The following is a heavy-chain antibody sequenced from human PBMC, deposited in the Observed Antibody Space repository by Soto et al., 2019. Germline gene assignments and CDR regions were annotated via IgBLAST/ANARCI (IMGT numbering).Heavy chain of an antibody. CDR1: GFTFGTYW. J-gene: IGHJ4*01. D-gene: IGHD7-27*01. CDR3: ATDLNWEQY. Sequence: EVQLVESGGGLVQPGGSLRLSCAASGFTFGTYWMTWVRQAPGKGLECVGNIRPDGSERYYVDSVKGRFTISRDNAKNSLYLHMNSLRAEDTAVYYCATDLNWEQYWGHGTLVTVSS. V-gene: IGHV3-7*04. CDR2: IRPDGSER.